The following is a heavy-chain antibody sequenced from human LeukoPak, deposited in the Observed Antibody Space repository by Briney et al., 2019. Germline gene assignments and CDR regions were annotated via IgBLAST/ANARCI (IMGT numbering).Heavy chain of an antibody. J-gene: IGHJ3*02. CDR2: IYYSGST. D-gene: IGHD2-15*01. CDR1: GGSISSGGYY. CDR3: ARAMLSFGGAFDI. V-gene: IGHV4-30-4*08. Sequence: NASETLSLTCTVSGGSISSGGYYWSWIRQPPGKGLEWIGYIYYSGSTYYNPSLKSRVTISVDTSKNQFSLKLSSVTAADTAVYYCARAMLSFGGAFDIWGQGTMVTVSS.